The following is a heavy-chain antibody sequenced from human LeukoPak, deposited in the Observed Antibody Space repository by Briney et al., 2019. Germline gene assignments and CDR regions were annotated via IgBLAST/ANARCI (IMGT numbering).Heavy chain of an antibody. J-gene: IGHJ3*02. Sequence: SKTLSLTCTVSGGSISSYYWSWIRQPPGKGLEWIGYIYYSGSTNYTPSLKSRVTISVDTSKNQFSLKLSSVTAADTAVYYCARGSRFHVLRYFDWQNPNDAFDIWGQGTMVTVSS. V-gene: IGHV4-59*01. CDR2: IYYSGST. CDR1: GGSISSYY. CDR3: ARGSRFHVLRYFDWQNPNDAFDI. D-gene: IGHD3-9*01.